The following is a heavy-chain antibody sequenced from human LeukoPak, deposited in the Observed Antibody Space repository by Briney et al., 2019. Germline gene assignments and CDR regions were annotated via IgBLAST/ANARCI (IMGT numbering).Heavy chain of an antibody. V-gene: IGHV3-30*18. D-gene: IGHD3-16*01. CDR1: GFTFSSYG. CDR3: AKGMGYDYVWGSFDY. Sequence: GRSLRLSCAASGFTFSSYGMHWVRQAPGKGLEWVAVISYDGSNKYYADSVKGRFTTSRDNSKNTLYLQMNSLRAEDTAVYYCAKGMGYDYVWGSFDYWGQGTLVTVSS. J-gene: IGHJ4*02. CDR2: ISYDGSNK.